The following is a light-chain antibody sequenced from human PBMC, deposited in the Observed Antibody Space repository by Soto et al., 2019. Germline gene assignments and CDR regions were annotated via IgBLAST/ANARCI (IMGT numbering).Light chain of an antibody. V-gene: IGKV3-20*01. CDR3: QQYGSTPVT. Sequence: EIVLAQSPGTLSLFPGERATLSCRASQSLRSSYVAWDQQKPGQAPRLLIYGATSRATGVPDRFSGSGSGTDLTLTINRLEPEDFAVDYCQQYGSTPVTFGQGTKVDIK. CDR1: QSLRSSY. CDR2: GAT. J-gene: IGKJ1*01.